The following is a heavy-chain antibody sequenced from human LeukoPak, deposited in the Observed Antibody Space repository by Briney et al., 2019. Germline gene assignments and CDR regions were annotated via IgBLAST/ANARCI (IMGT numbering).Heavy chain of an antibody. J-gene: IGHJ3*02. CDR2: INHSGST. D-gene: IGHD2-15*01. V-gene: IGHV4-34*01. CDR1: GGSFSGYY. Sequence: PSETLSLTCAVYGGSFSGYYWSWIRQPPGKGLEWIGEINHSGSTNYNPSLKSRVTISVDTSKNQFSLKLSSVTAADTAVYYCAGDCGGGSCYIPDDAFDIWGQGTMVTVSS. CDR3: AGDCGGGSCYIPDDAFDI.